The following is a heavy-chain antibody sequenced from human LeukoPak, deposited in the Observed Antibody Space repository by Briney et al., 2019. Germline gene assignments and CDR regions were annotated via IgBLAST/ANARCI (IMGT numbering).Heavy chain of an antibody. CDR3: ARTIAAAGTNWFDP. Sequence: SETLSLTCTVSGGSVSSGSYYWSWIRQPPGKGLEWIGYIYYSGSTNYNPSLKSRVTISVDTSKNQFSLKLSSVTAADTAVYYCARTIAAAGTNWFDPWGQGTLVTVSS. V-gene: IGHV4-61*01. D-gene: IGHD6-13*01. J-gene: IGHJ5*02. CDR2: IYYSGST. CDR1: GGSVSSGSYY.